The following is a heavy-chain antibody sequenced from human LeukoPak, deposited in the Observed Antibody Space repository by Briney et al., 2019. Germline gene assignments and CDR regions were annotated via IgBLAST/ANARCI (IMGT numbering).Heavy chain of an antibody. CDR2: IISSSSTI. CDR3: AVGAFDI. J-gene: IGHJ3*02. CDR1: GFTLGSYR. D-gene: IGHD3-16*01. Sequence: GGSLRLSCAASGFTLGSYRMNWVRQAPGKGLEGGSYIISSSSTIYYAHSVKGRFNIPRDNDKNSLYLQMNSLRAEDTAVYYCAVGAFDIWGQGTMVTVSS. V-gene: IGHV3-48*01.